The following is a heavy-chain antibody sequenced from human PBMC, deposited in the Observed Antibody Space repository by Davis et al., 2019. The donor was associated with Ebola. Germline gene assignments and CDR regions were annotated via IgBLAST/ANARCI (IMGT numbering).Heavy chain of an antibody. V-gene: IGHV4-34*01. J-gene: IGHJ6*02. CDR2: INHSGST. D-gene: IGHD5-12*01. CDR3: ARSVVATIGVYYYYYGMDV. CDR1: GGSFSGYY. Sequence: PSETLSLTCAVYGGSFSGYYWSWIRQPPGKGLEWIGEINHSGSTNYNPSLKSRVTISVDTSKNQFSLKLSSVTAADTAVYYCARSVVATIGVYYYYYGMDVWGQGTTVTVSS.